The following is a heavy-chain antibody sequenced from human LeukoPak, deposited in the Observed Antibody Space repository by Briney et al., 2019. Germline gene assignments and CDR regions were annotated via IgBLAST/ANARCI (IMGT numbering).Heavy chain of an antibody. Sequence: GGSLRLSCAASGFTFSSYEMNWVRQAPGKGQEWISYISSRSSTIYYADSVKGRFTISRDNAKNSLYLQMNSLRAEDTAVYYCARFGESNGYYVDYWGQGTLVTVSS. D-gene: IGHD3-22*01. J-gene: IGHJ4*02. CDR1: GFTFSSYE. CDR3: ARFGESNGYYVDY. CDR2: ISSRSSTI. V-gene: IGHV3-48*03.